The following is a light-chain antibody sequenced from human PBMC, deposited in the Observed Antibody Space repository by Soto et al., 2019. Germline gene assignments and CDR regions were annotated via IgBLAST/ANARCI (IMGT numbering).Light chain of an antibody. J-gene: IGKJ1*01. Sequence: ETVMPQSPGTLYVSPGETATVSCTASQSVGRDLAWYQQKRGQAPRLLIYEASTRATGLPARFSGMWSWTDCTLTISRLQTEDVETDYGQKSNSDPQTFGQGTQV. V-gene: IGKV3-15*01. CDR1: QSVGRD. CDR2: EAS. CDR3: QKSNSDPQT.